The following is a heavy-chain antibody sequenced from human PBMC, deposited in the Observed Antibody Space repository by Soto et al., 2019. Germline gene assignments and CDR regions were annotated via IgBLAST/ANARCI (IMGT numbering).Heavy chain of an antibody. J-gene: IGHJ6*02. CDR1: GYSFTSYW. CDR2: IDPSDSYT. Sequence: GESLKISCKGSGYSFTSYWISWVRQMPGKGLEWMGRIDPSDSYTNYSPSFQGHVTISADKSISTAYLQWSSLKASDTAMYYCARQGSQTGRFYYYGLDVWGQGTTVTVSS. V-gene: IGHV5-10-1*01. D-gene: IGHD3-10*01. CDR3: ARQGSQTGRFYYYGLDV.